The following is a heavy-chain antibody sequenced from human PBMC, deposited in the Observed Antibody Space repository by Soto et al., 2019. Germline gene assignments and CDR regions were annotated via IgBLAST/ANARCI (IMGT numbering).Heavy chain of an antibody. CDR1: GFSLTKSPVG. J-gene: IGHJ4*02. CDR2: IYWDGDK. CDR3: AHRLGGSSWNDGFFDF. V-gene: IGHV2-5*02. D-gene: IGHD1-1*01. Sequence: QITLKESGPTLVEPTEALTLTCSFSGFSLTKSPVGVGWFRQPPGKALEWLAVIYWDGDKRYNPSLKTRITMTKDTSRNQVALTMTDMEPKHTATYFCAHRLGGSSWNDGFFDFWGQGFPVTVS.